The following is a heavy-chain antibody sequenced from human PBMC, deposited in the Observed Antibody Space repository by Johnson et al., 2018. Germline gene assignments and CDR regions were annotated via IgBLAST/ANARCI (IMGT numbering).Heavy chain of an antibody. Sequence: QVQLVQSGAEVKKPGASVKVSCKASGYTFTSYYMHWVRQAPGQGLEWMGIINPSGGSTSYAQKFQGRVTMTMDTSTSTGYMELSSLRAEDTAVYYCARDWVGAAAGTLGVDAFDIWGQGTMVTVSS. J-gene: IGHJ3*02. CDR1: GYTFTSYY. V-gene: IGHV1-46*01. CDR2: INPSGGST. D-gene: IGHD6-13*01. CDR3: ARDWVGAAAGTLGVDAFDI.